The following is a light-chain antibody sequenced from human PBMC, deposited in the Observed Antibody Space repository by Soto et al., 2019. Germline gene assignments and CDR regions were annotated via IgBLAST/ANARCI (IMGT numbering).Light chain of an antibody. CDR2: QVS. CDR3: SSYTSNSAGYV. Sequence: QSALTQPASVSGSPGQSITISCTGTSSDVGGYNYVSLFKQHPGKPPKLLIYQVSHRPSGVSNRFSGSKSGSTASLTISGLQAEDEADYYCSSYTSNSAGYVFGTGTKVNVL. J-gene: IGLJ1*01. V-gene: IGLV2-14*01. CDR1: SSDVGGYNY.